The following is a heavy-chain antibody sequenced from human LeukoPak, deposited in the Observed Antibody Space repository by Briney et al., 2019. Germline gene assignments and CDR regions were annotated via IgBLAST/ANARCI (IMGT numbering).Heavy chain of an antibody. D-gene: IGHD3-10*01. CDR2: ISGSGGST. Sequence: GGSLRLSCAASGFTLSSYAMSWVRQAPGKGLEWGSAISGSGGSTYDADSVKARFTISRDNSKNTLYLQMNSLRAEDTAVYYCAKDEGYGSGSYYNVPSDYWGQGTLVTVSS. CDR3: AKDEGYGSGSYYNVPSDY. V-gene: IGHV3-23*01. CDR1: GFTLSSYA. J-gene: IGHJ4*02.